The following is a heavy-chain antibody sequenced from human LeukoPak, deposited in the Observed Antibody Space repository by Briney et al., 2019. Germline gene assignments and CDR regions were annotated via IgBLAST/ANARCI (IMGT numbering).Heavy chain of an antibody. V-gene: IGHV3-23*01. J-gene: IGHJ3*02. Sequence: PGGSLRLSCAVSGFAFGSEAMSWVRQSPARGLEWVASISPGGGTTYYADYVKGRFIISRDNSNNTLFVQMNSLRAEDTAVYYCAKVAWPDSFDIWGQGTMVTVSS. CDR2: ISPGGGTT. CDR3: AKVAWPDSFDI. CDR1: GFAFGSEA. D-gene: IGHD5-24*01.